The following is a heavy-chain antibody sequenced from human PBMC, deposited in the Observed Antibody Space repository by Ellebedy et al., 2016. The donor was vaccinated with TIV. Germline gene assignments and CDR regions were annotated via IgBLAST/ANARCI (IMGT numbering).Heavy chain of an antibody. V-gene: IGHV3-30-3*01. J-gene: IGHJ4*02. CDR3: ARVRGNIDY. D-gene: IGHD4-23*01. CDR1: GFTFSDYY. CDR2: ISYDGSNK. Sequence: GESLKISCAASGFTFSDYYMSWIRQAPGKGLEWVAVISYDGSNKYYADSVKGRFTISRDNSKNTLYLQMNSLRAEDTAVYYCARVRGNIDYWGQGTLVTVSS.